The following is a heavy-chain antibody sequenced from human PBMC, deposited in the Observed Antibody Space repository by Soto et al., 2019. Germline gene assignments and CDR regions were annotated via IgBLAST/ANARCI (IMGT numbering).Heavy chain of an antibody. CDR3: ARGPILLRFLEWLSRAKNNWFDP. J-gene: IGHJ5*02. CDR1: GYTFTSYY. CDR2: INPSGGST. V-gene: IGHV1-46*01. Sequence: ASVKVYCKASGYTFTSYYMHWVRQAPGQVLEWMGIINPSGGSTSYAQKFQGRVTMTRDTSTSTVYMELSSLRSEDTAVYYCARGPILLRFLEWLSRAKNNWFDPWGQGTLVTVSS. D-gene: IGHD3-3*01.